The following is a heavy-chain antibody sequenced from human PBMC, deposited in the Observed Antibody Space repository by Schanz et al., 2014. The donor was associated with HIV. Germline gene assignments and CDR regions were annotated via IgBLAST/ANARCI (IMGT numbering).Heavy chain of an antibody. D-gene: IGHD3-9*01. CDR2: INPSSGGT. V-gene: IGHV1-2*02. Sequence: QVQLVQSGAEVKKPGASVKVSCKASGYTFTGYYMHWVRQAPGQGLEWMGWINPSSGGTNYAQKFQGRVTMTRDTSISTAYMELRRLRSDDTAVYYCARTDYDILTGYSLGYYGMDVWGQGTTVTVSS. J-gene: IGHJ6*02. CDR1: GYTFTGYY. CDR3: ARTDYDILTGYSLGYYGMDV.